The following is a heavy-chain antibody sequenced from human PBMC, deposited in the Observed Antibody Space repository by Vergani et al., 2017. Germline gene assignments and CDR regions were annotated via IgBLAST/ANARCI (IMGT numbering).Heavy chain of an antibody. Sequence: QVHLVQSGAEVKKPGASVKVSCKASGYTFTNYGISWMRQAPGQGLEWMGWISAYNDNTNYAQKVQGRVTMNTDTSTSTAYMELRSLRSDDTAVYYCAREKGSGGILWLDAFDIWGQGTMVSVSS. D-gene: IGHD2-21*01. CDR2: ISAYNDNT. CDR3: AREKGSGGILWLDAFDI. J-gene: IGHJ3*02. V-gene: IGHV1-18*01. CDR1: GYTFTNYG.